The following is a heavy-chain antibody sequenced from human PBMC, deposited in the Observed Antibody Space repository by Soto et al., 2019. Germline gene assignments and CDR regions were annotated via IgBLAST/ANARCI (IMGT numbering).Heavy chain of an antibody. CDR3: ARDRYSSGWTDQDYYYGMDV. CDR1: GFTFSSYS. J-gene: IGHJ6*02. CDR2: ISSSSSYI. Sequence: PGGSLRLSCAASGFTFSSYSMNWVRQAPGKGLEWVSSISSSSSYIYYADSVKGRFTISRDNAKNSLYLQMNSLRAEDTAVYYCARDRYSSGWTDQDYYYGMDVWGQGTTVTVSS. D-gene: IGHD6-19*01. V-gene: IGHV3-21*01.